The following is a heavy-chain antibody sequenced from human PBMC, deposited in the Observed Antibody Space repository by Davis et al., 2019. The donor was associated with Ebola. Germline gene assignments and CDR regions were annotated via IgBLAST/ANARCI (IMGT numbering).Heavy chain of an antibody. J-gene: IGHJ3*02. V-gene: IGHV3-7*01. D-gene: IGHD2-15*01. CDR1: GFTFSSYA. CDR2: IKPDESEK. Sequence: GGSLRLSCAASGFTFSSYAMSWVRQAPGKGLEWVANIKPDESEKYYVDSVKGRFTISRDNAKNSLCLQMNSLRAEDTAVYYCARDHGTSGGGFHDAFDIWGQGTMVTVSS. CDR3: ARDHGTSGGGFHDAFDI.